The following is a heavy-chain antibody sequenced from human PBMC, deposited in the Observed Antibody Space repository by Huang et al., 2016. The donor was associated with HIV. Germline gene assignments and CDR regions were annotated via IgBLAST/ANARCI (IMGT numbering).Heavy chain of an antibody. V-gene: IGHV1-46*01. J-gene: IGHJ4*02. CDR2: INPSGAIT. CDR3: ARALLLLGLGSPLDF. D-gene: IGHD3-10*01. CDR1: GYTFTTYH. Sequence: QVQLVQSGAEVKKPGASVKISCKASGYTFTTYHMHWVRQAPGQGLGWMGMINPSGAITRHAQTCQGRVTMTSDTSTSTVYMELSSLTPEDTAVYYCARALLLLGLGSPLDFWGQGSLVTVSS.